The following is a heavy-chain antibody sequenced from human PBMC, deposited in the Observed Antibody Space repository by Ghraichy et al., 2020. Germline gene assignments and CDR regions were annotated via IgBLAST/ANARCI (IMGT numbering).Heavy chain of an antibody. J-gene: IGHJ4*02. Sequence: GGSLRLSCAASGFTFSSYAMHWVRQAPGKGLEWVAVISYDGSNKYYADSVKGRFTISRDNSKNTLYLQMNSLRAEDTAVYYCATQEMATNQWGQGTLVTVSS. D-gene: IGHD5-24*01. CDR1: GFTFSSYA. CDR3: ATQEMATNQ. V-gene: IGHV3-30*04. CDR2: ISYDGSNK.